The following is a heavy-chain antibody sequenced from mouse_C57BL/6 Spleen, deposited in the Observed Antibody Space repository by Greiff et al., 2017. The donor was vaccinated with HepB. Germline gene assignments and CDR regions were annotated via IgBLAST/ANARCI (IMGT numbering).Heavy chain of an antibody. CDR2: IDPSDSET. J-gene: IGHJ3*01. D-gene: IGHD2-2*01. Sequence: QVQLQQPGAELVRPGSSVKLSCKASGYTFTSYWMHWVKQRPIQGLEWIGNIDPSDSETHYNQKFKDKATLTVDKSSSTAYMQLSSLTSEDSAVYYCARQERYYGYDWFAYWGQGTLVTVSA. V-gene: IGHV1-52*01. CDR1: GYTFTSYW. CDR3: ARQERYYGYDWFAY.